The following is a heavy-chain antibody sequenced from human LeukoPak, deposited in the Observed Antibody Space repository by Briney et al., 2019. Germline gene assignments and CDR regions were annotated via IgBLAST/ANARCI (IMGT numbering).Heavy chain of an antibody. V-gene: IGHV1-69*05. J-gene: IGHJ4*02. Sequence: GASVKVSCKAFGGSFSSEAISWVRQAPGQGLEWTGGIIPIFGTANYAQKFQGRVTITTGESTSTAYMEVSSLRSEDTAVYYCGRKAGDCGGGSCYSIDYWGQGTLVTVSS. CDR2: IIPIFGTA. CDR1: GGSFSSEA. CDR3: GRKAGDCGGGSCYSIDY. D-gene: IGHD2-15*01.